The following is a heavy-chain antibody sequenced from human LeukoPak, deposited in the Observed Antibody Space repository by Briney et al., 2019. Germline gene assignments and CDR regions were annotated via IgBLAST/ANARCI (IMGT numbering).Heavy chain of an antibody. CDR3: AKDQGLTILGCLDV. V-gene: IGHV3-30*18. CDR2: MSYDGSNK. Sequence: PGESLRLSCAASGFIVSGYAMHWVRQAPGKGLEWVALMSYDGSNKYYADSVKGRFTISRDNSKNTLYLQMNSLRAEDTAVYYCAKDQGLTILGCLDVWGQGTTVTVSS. CDR1: GFIVSGYA. D-gene: IGHD3-9*01. J-gene: IGHJ6*02.